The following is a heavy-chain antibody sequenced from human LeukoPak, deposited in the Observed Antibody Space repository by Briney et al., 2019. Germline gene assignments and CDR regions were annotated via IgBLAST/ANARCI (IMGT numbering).Heavy chain of an antibody. Sequence: SETLSLTCTASGGSISSSSYYWGWIRQPPGKGLEWIGSIYYSGSTYYNPSLKSRVTISVDTSKNQFSLKLSSVTAADTAVYYCAREGLFGYGYDAWGQGTLVTVSS. CDR3: AREGLFGYGYDA. J-gene: IGHJ5*02. CDR2: IYYSGST. D-gene: IGHD3-22*01. V-gene: IGHV4-39*07. CDR1: GGSISSSSYY.